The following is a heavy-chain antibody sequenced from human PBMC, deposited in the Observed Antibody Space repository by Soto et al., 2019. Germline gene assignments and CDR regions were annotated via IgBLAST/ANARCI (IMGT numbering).Heavy chain of an antibody. Sequence: GGSLRLSCAASGFTFSTYGMHWVRQAPGKGLEWVAVIWYDGSNKYYADSVKGRFTISRDNSKNTLYLQMNSLRAEDTAVYYCARDRDLLWFFDYWGQGTLVTVSS. CDR2: IWYDGSNK. D-gene: IGHD3-10*01. CDR3: ARDRDLLWFFDY. V-gene: IGHV3-33*01. J-gene: IGHJ4*02. CDR1: GFTFSTYG.